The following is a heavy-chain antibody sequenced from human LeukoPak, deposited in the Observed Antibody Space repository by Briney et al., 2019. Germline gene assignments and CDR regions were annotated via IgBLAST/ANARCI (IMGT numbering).Heavy chain of an antibody. J-gene: IGHJ4*02. CDR1: GFTFDSFV. V-gene: IGHV3-23*01. CDR3: AKTDYGDYPIFDY. Sequence: GGSLRLSCAASGFTFDSFVMHWVRQAPGKGLEWVSAISGSGGSTYYADSVKGRFTISRDNSKNTLYLQMNSLRAEDTAVYYCAKTDYGDYPIFDYWGQGNLVTVSS. D-gene: IGHD4-17*01. CDR2: ISGSGGST.